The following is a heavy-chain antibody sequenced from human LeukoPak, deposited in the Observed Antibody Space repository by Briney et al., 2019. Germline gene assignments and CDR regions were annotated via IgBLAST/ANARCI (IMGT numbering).Heavy chain of an antibody. V-gene: IGHV3-21*01. CDR1: GFTFSSYS. CDR2: ISTSSSYI. J-gene: IGHJ6*02. Sequence: GGSLRLSCAASGFTFSSYSMNWVRQAPGKGLEWVSSISTSSSYIYYADSVKGRLTISRDNAKNSLYLQMNSLRAEDTAVYYCAREGYGDYYYYYGMDVWGQGTTVTVSS. CDR3: AREGYGDYYYYYGMDV. D-gene: IGHD4-17*01.